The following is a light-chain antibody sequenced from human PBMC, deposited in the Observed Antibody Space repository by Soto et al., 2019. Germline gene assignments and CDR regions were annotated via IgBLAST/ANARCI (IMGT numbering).Light chain of an antibody. J-gene: IGKJ4*01. Sequence: AIQLTQSPSSLSATVGDSVTITCRARQGIARALAWYQQEPGKAPKLLLYDASRLESGVPSRFTGSGYGTDFSLTITSLQPEDFATYYCQQLSNYPLTFGGGTKVAIK. CDR2: DAS. CDR1: QGIARA. V-gene: IGKV1D-13*01. CDR3: QQLSNYPLT.